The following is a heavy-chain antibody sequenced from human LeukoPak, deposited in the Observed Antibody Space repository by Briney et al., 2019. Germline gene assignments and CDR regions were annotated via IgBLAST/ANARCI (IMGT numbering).Heavy chain of an antibody. CDR2: INPSGGST. D-gene: IGHD5-18*01. Sequence: GASVKVSCKASGYTFTSYYMHWVRQAPGRGLEWMGIINPSGGSTSYAQKFQGRVTMTRDTSTSTVYMELSSLRSEDTAVYYCARPSTRGYSYECFDYWGQGTLVTVSS. V-gene: IGHV1-46*01. CDR1: GYTFTSYY. J-gene: IGHJ4*02. CDR3: ARPSTRGYSYECFDY.